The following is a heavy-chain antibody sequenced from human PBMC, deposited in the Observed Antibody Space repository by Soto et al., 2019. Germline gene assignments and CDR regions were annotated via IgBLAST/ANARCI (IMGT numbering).Heavy chain of an antibody. J-gene: IGHJ4*02. CDR3: DIGSTTKKVDS. D-gene: IGHD3-10*01. Sequence: QVQLQESGPGLVRPSQTLSLTCSVSGASIYNGGYFWSWIRQSPGKGLEWIGHIHNSGSPYNNPSLKRRGNISAKTANNKVNLALTSESTKAKATYYGDIGSTTKKVDSWCQGILVTVSS. CDR1: GASIYNGGYF. V-gene: IGHV4-30-4*01. CDR2: IHNSGSP.